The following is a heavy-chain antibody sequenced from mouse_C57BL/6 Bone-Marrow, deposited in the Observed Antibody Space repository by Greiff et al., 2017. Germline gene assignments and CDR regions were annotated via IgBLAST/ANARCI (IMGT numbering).Heavy chain of an antibody. CDR2: IYPGGGYT. D-gene: IGHD3-2*02. J-gene: IGHJ3*01. Sequence: VKLQESGAELVRPGTSVKMSCKASGYTFTNYWIGWAKQRPGHGLEWIGDIYPGGGYTNYKEKFKGKATLTADKSSSTAYMQFSSLTSEDSAIYYCARGGDSSGYSYWGQGTLVTVAA. V-gene: IGHV1-63*01. CDR3: ARGGDSSGYSY. CDR1: GYTFTNYW.